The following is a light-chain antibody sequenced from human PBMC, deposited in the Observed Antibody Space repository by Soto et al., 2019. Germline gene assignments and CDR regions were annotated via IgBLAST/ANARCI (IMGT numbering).Light chain of an antibody. CDR1: SSDVGGYNY. CDR3: SSYAGDNKYVL. CDR2: EVN. J-gene: IGLJ2*01. V-gene: IGLV2-8*01. Sequence: QSALTQPPSASGSPGQSVTISCTGTSSDVGGYNYVSWYQQHPGKAPKLMIYEVNKRPSGVSDRFSGSKSGNTASLTVSGLQAEDEADYYCSSYAGDNKYVLFGGGTKLTVL.